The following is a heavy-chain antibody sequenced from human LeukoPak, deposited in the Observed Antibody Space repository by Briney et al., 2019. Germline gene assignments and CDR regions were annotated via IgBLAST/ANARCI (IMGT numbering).Heavy chain of an antibody. CDR2: INHSGST. Sequence: PSETLSLTCTVSGGSISSYYWSWIRQPPGKGLEWIGEINHSGSTNYNPSLKSRVTISVDTSKNQFSLKLSSVTAADTAVYYCARRPLWFGEPYFDYWGQGTLVTVSS. J-gene: IGHJ4*02. V-gene: IGHV4-34*01. CDR1: GGSISSYY. D-gene: IGHD3-10*01. CDR3: ARRPLWFGEPYFDY.